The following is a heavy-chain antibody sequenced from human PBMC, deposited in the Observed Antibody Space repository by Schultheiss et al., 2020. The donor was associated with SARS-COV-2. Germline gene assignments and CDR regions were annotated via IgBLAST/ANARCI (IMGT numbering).Heavy chain of an antibody. D-gene: IGHD2-15*01. CDR3: ARDLLCNGGSCFSWTFDR. CDR1: GFAFSDYA. V-gene: IGHV3-30*04. Sequence: GGSLRLSCAASGFAFSDYAMHWVRQAPGTELAWITVISYEGSQTKYADSVKGRFTISRDNSKNILYLQMDSLRAEDTAVYYCARDLLCNGGSCFSWTFDRWGQGTLVTVSS. J-gene: IGHJ4*02. CDR2: ISYEGSQT.